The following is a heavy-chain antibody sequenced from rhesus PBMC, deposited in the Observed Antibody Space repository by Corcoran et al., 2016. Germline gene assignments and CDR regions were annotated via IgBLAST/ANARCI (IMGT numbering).Heavy chain of an antibody. V-gene: IGHV4-147*01. D-gene: IGHD1-14*01. CDR3: ARDRAGTTFDY. CDR1: GASISSNS. CDR2: IYGGSGSS. J-gene: IGHJ4*01. Sequence: QVQLQESGPGLVTPSETLPLTCAVSGASISSNSWRWIRQPPGKGLEWSGYIYGGSGSSSYNPSLKSRVTISKDTSKNQFSLKLSSVTAADTAVYYCARDRAGTTFDYWGQGVLVTVSS.